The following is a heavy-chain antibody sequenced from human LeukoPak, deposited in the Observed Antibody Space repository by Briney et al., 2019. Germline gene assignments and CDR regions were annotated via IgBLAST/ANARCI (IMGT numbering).Heavy chain of an antibody. CDR2: IKQDGSEK. CDR1: GFTFSSYW. Sequence: GGSLRLSCAASGFTFSSYWMSWVRQAPGKGLEWVANIKQDGSEKYYVDSVKGRFTISRDNAKNSLYLQMNSLRAEATAVYYCARVVDYDSRDYWGQGTLVTVSS. D-gene: IGHD3-22*01. CDR3: ARVVDYDSRDY. J-gene: IGHJ4*02. V-gene: IGHV3-7*01.